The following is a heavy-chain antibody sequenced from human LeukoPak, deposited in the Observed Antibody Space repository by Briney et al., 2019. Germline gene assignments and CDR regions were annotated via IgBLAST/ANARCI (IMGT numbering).Heavy chain of an antibody. D-gene: IGHD4-17*01. CDR1: GGSISSYY. Sequence: PSETLSLTCTVSGGSISSYYWSWIRQPPGGGLGWIGRLHTSGSTHSNPSLKSRVTMSVDTSKNQFSLKLSSVTAADTAVYYCARDFGYGDYFFDDWGQGTLVTVSS. V-gene: IGHV4-4*07. CDR2: LHTSGST. J-gene: IGHJ4*02. CDR3: ARDFGYGDYFFDD.